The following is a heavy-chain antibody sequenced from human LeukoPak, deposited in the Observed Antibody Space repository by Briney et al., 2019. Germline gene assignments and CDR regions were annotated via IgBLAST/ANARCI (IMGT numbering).Heavy chain of an antibody. V-gene: IGHV1-2*02. CDR3: ARSTSRKEIDP. Sequence: ASVKVSCKASGYTFTGYYMHWVRQAPGQGLDGMGWINPNSGGTNYEQKFQGRVTMTRDTSISTAYMELSRLRSDDTAVYYCARSTSRKEIDPWGQGTLVTVSS. CDR2: INPNSGGT. CDR1: GYTFTGYY. J-gene: IGHJ5*02. D-gene: IGHD5-24*01.